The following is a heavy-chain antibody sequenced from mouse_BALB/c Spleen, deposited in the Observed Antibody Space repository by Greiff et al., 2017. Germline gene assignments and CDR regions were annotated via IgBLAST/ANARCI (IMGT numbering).Heavy chain of an antibody. CDR2: INPRRGYT. Sequence: QVQLQQSAAELARPGASVKMSCKASGYTFTCYTMHWVKQRPGQGLEWIGYINPRRGYTEYNQKFKDKTTVTADKSSSTGYMQLSSLPSEVSAVYYCARSGYGNYPWYWGQGSTLTVSS. CDR3: ARSGYGNYPWY. V-gene: IGHV1-4*02. J-gene: IGHJ2*01. CDR1: GYTFTCYT. D-gene: IGHD2-10*02.